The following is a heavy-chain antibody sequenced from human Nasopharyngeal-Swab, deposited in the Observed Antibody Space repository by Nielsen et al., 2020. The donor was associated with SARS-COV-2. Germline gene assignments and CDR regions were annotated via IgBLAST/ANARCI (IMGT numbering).Heavy chain of an antibody. CDR2: IYSGGST. V-gene: IGHV3-66*01. CDR1: GFTVSSNY. CDR3: AKGGCGGDCYYYYYYGMDV. J-gene: IGHJ6*02. Sequence: GESLKISCAASGFTVSSNYMSWVRQAPGKGLEWVSVIYSGGSTYYADSVKGRFTISRDNSKNTLYLQMNSLRAEDTAVYYCAKGGCGGDCYYYYYYGMDVWGQGTTVTVSS. D-gene: IGHD2-21*02.